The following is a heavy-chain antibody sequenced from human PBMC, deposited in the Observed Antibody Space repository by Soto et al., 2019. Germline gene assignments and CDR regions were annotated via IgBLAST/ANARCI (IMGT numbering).Heavy chain of an antibody. V-gene: IGHV5-10-1*01. Sequence: VESLKISCTGSGYSFTGYWISWVLHMPGRGLGWMGRIDPSDSYTNYSPSFQGHVTISADKSISTAYLQWSSLKASDTAIYYCARDTVTSLTPYQGFYYYGMDVWGQGTTVTVSS. CDR1: GYSFTGYW. CDR3: ARDTVTSLTPYQGFYYYGMDV. D-gene: IGHD2-2*01. CDR2: IDPSDSYT. J-gene: IGHJ6*02.